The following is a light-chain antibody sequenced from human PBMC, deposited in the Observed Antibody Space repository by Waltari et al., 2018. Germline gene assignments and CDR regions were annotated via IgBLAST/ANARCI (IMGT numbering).Light chain of an antibody. Sequence: DIQMTQSPSTLSAYVGDRLPITCRASESISSWLAWYQQKPGEAPKLLIYKVSNLESGVPSRFSGRGSGTEFTLTISSLQPDDLATYYCQQYNSYEWTFGQGTKVEIK. CDR1: ESISSW. CDR2: KVS. V-gene: IGKV1-5*03. CDR3: QQYNSYEWT. J-gene: IGKJ1*01.